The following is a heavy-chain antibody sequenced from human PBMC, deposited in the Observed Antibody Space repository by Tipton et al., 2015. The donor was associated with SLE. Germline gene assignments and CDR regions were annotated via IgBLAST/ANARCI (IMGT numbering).Heavy chain of an antibody. CDR1: GDSISSDH. CDR2: MYYRGST. CDR3: ARGGTVFGVVLNWFDP. J-gene: IGHJ5*02. V-gene: IGHV4-59*01. Sequence: TLSLTCTVSGDSISSDHWSWIRQPPGKGLEGIGYMYYRGSTKYNPSLKSRVTISVDTSKNQFSLKLSSVTAADTAVYYCARGGTVFGVVLNWFDPWGQGTLVTVSS. D-gene: IGHD3-3*01.